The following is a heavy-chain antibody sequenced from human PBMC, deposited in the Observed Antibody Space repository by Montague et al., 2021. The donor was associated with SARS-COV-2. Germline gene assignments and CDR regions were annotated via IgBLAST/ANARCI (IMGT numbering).Heavy chain of an antibody. CDR1: GGSISSYY. V-gene: IGHV4-4*07. J-gene: IGHJ6*02. CDR2: IYPSGST. Sequence: SETLSLTCTVSGGSISSYYWSWIRQPARKGLEWIGRIYPSGSTKYNPSLKSRVTMSVDTSKNQFSLKLSFVTAADTAVYYCAGDYMTILFMVYYYGRDVWGQGTTVTVSS. D-gene: IGHD4/OR15-4a*01. CDR3: AGDYMTILFMVYYYGRDV.